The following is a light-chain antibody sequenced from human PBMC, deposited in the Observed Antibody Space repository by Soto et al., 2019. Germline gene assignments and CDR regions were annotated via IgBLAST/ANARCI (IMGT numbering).Light chain of an antibody. CDR3: SSFVGAPVI. J-gene: IGLJ2*01. CDR2: EVN. CDR1: STDVGEYNY. V-gene: IGLV2-8*01. Sequence: QSVLTQPPSASGSPGQSVTIPCAGTSTDVGEYNYVSWYQQHPSKVPKLIIFEVNKRPSGVPDRFSGSKSGDTASLTVSGLQAEDEADYYCSSFVGAPVIFGGGTKVT.